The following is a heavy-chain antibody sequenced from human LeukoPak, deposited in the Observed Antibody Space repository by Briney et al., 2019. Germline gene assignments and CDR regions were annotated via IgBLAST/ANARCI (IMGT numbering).Heavy chain of an antibody. V-gene: IGHV3-30-3*01. CDR2: ISYDGSNK. CDR1: GFTFSSYA. CDR3: ARESSGDYFDY. J-gene: IGHJ4*02. Sequence: GGSLRLSCAASGFTFSSYAMHWVRQATGKGLEWVAVISYDGSNKYYADSVKGRFTISRDNSKNTLYLQMNSLRAEDTAVYYCARESSGDYFDYWGQGTLVTVSS. D-gene: IGHD3-10*01.